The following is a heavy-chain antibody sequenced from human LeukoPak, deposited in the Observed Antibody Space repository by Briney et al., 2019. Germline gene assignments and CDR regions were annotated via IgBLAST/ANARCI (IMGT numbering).Heavy chain of an antibody. Sequence: GGSLRLSCAASGFTFSSYWMSWVRQAPGKGLEWVANIKQDGSEKYYVDSVKGRFTISRDNAKNSLYLQMNSLRAEDTAVYYCLSGYDYVGLDYWGQGTLVTVSS. CDR2: IKQDGSEK. CDR1: GFTFSSYW. V-gene: IGHV3-7*01. CDR3: LSGYDYVGLDY. J-gene: IGHJ4*02. D-gene: IGHD5-12*01.